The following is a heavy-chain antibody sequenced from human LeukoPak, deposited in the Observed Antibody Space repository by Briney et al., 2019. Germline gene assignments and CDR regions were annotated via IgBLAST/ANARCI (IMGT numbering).Heavy chain of an antibody. Sequence: GGSLRLSCAASGFTFSSYGMHWVRQAPGKGLEWVAVISYDGSNKYYADSVKGRFTISRDNSKDTLYLQMNSLRAEDTAVYYCAKGLRYFDCEYWGQGTLVTVSS. CDR1: GFTFSSYG. J-gene: IGHJ4*02. CDR3: AKGLRYFDCEY. V-gene: IGHV3-30*18. CDR2: ISYDGSNK. D-gene: IGHD3-9*01.